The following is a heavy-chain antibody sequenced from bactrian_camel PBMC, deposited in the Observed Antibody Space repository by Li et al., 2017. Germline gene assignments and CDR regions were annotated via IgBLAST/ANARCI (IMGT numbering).Heavy chain of an antibody. D-gene: IGHD1*01. CDR1: GDTISRYC. J-gene: IGHJ6*01. CDR3: AADRNHARCRAAVSGTWAIEADASSV. V-gene: IGHV3S9*01. CDR2: IESDGST. Sequence: HVQLVESGGGSVQVGGSLRLSCVASGDTISRYCMGWFRQIPDKEREGVAGIESDGSTSYTDSVKGRFTISRDDAKKLWLQMNALKPKDTAMYYCAADRNHARCRAAVSGTWAIEADASSVWGQGTQVTVSS.